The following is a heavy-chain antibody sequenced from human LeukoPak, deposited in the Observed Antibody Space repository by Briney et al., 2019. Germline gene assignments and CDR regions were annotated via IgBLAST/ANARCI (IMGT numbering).Heavy chain of an antibody. CDR1: GFTFDDYG. V-gene: IGHV3-20*04. Sequence: GGSLRLSCAASGFTFDDYGMSWVRHAPGKGLEWVSGINWNGGSTGYADSVKGRFTISRDNAKNSLYLQMNSLRAEDTALYYCARVNQWELLRGAFDIWGQGTMVTVSS. J-gene: IGHJ3*02. D-gene: IGHD1-26*01. CDR2: INWNGGST. CDR3: ARVNQWELLRGAFDI.